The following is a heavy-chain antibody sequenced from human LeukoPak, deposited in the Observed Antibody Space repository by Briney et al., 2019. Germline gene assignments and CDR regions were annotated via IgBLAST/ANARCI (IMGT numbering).Heavy chain of an antibody. D-gene: IGHD5-18*01. CDR3: AKDRVGGYSYAYDAFDI. CDR1: GFTFSSYW. CDR2: IKQDGSEK. Sequence: GGSLRLSCAASGFTFSSYWMSWVRQAPGKGLEWVANIKQDGSEKYYVDSVKGRFTISRDNSKNTLYLQMNSLRAEDTAVYYCAKDRVGGYSYAYDAFDIWGQGTMVTVSS. V-gene: IGHV3-7*01. J-gene: IGHJ3*02.